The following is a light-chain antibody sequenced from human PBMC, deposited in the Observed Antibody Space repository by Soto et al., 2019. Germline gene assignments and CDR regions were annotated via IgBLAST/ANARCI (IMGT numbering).Light chain of an antibody. CDR2: KAS. V-gene: IGKV1-5*03. Sequence: DTQMTQSPSTLSASVGDRVTITCRASQSISSWLAWYQHKPGKAPNLLIYKASSLESGVPSRFSGSGSGTEFTLTVSSLQTDDFATYYCQQYDSYPLTFGGGTQVEIK. J-gene: IGKJ4*01. CDR3: QQYDSYPLT. CDR1: QSISSW.